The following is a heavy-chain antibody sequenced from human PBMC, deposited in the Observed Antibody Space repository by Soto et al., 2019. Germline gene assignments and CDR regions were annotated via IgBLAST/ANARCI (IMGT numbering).Heavy chain of an antibody. CDR1: GSSISSGGYY. D-gene: IGHD2-15*01. CDR2: TYYSGST. Sequence: PSETLSLTCTVSGSSISSGGYYFICIRQGPGKGLQWIGCTYYSGSTYYNPSLKSRLITSVDTSKNGFSLKLSSVTAADTAVYYCARLGFGGNPYYFDYWGQGILVTVSS. CDR3: ARLGFGGNPYYFDY. V-gene: IGHV4-31*03. J-gene: IGHJ4*02.